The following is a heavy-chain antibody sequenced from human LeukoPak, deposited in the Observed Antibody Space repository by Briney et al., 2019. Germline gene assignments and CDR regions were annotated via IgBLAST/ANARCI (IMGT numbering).Heavy chain of an antibody. J-gene: IGHJ6*02. V-gene: IGHV3-48*03. CDR1: GFTFSSYE. D-gene: IGHD2-2*01. CDR3: ARARCSSTSCYRGYYGMDV. Sequence: GGSLRLSCAASGFTFSSYEMNWVRQAPGKGLEWVSYISSSGSTIYYADSVKGRFTISRDNAKNSLYLQMNSLRAEGTAVYYCARARCSSTSCYRGYYGMDVWGQGTTVTVSS. CDR2: ISSSGSTI.